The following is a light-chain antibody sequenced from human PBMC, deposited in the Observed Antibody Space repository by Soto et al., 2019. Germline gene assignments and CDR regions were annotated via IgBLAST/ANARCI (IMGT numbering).Light chain of an antibody. CDR3: LSYTSSNSWV. Sequence: QSALTQPASVSGSPGQSITISCSGTSSDVGGSNYVSWYQQHPGKAPKLVIYEVTNRPSGVSNRFSGSKSGNTASLTISGLQAEDEANYYCLSYTSSNSWVFGGGTKVTVL. J-gene: IGLJ3*02. CDR1: SSDVGGSNY. CDR2: EVT. V-gene: IGLV2-14*01.